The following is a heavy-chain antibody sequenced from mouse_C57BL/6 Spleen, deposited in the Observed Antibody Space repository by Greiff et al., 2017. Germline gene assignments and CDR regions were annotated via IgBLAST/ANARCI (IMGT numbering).Heavy chain of an antibody. CDR2: IHPSDSDT. V-gene: IGHV1-74*01. CDR1: GYTFTSYW. CDR3: AIGRPYYAMDY. J-gene: IGHJ4*01. Sequence: QVQLKQPGAELVKPGASVKVSCKASGYTFTSYWMHWVKQRPGQGLEWIGRIHPSDSDTNYNQKFKGKATLTVDKSSSTAYMQLSSLTSEDSAVYYCAIGRPYYAMDYWGQGTSVTVSS.